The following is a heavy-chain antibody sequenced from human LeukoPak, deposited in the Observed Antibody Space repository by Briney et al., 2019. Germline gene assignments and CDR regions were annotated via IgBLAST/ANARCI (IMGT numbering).Heavy chain of an antibody. CDR2: IKAEVDGGTV. CDR3: TTLGGDNWFDWYFDL. Sequence: GGSLRLSCAASGLSLGNAWMSWVRQVPGKGLEWLGRIKAEVDGGTVDYAAPVKGRVTISRDESENTLYLHLTSLKIEDAAVYYCTTLGGDNWFDWYFDLWGRGTLVTVSS. CDR1: GLSLGNAW. J-gene: IGHJ2*01. D-gene: IGHD1-20*01. V-gene: IGHV3-15*01.